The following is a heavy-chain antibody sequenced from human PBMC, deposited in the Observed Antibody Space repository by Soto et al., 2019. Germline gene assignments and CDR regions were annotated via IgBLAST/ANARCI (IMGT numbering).Heavy chain of an antibody. CDR2: MKPNSGNT. D-gene: IGHD1-7*01. J-gene: IGHJ3*02. CDR3: ARQPGTEDVFEI. Sequence: ASVEGSCKASGYTFTSSDINWVRQASGQGLEWMRWMKPNSGNTGYAQKFQGRVTMTRNTSISTAYMELSSLRSEDTAVYCCARQPGTEDVFEIWGQGTMVTVSS. CDR1: GYTFTSSD. V-gene: IGHV1-8*01.